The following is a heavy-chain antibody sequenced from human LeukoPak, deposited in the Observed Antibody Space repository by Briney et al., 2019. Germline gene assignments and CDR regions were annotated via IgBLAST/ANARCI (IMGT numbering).Heavy chain of an antibody. Sequence: GGSLRLSCAASGFTFSSYSMNWVRQAPGKGLEWVSSISSSSSYIYYADSVKGRFTISRDNAKNSLYLQMNSLRAEDTAVYYCARFGSSGWYDSLIYYYYYMDVWGKGTTVTISS. J-gene: IGHJ6*03. D-gene: IGHD6-19*01. CDR3: ARFGSSGWYDSLIYYYYYMDV. V-gene: IGHV3-21*01. CDR2: ISSSSSYI. CDR1: GFTFSSYS.